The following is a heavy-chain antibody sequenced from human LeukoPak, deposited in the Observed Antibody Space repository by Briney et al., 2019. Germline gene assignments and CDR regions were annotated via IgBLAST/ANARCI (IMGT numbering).Heavy chain of an antibody. Sequence: SVKVSCKASGGTFSSYAISWVRQAPGQGLEWMGGIIPIFGTANYAQKFQGRVTITADKSTSTAYMELSSLRSEDTAVYYCARDYDSSGYYYYWGQGTLVTVSS. CDR1: GGTFSSYA. D-gene: IGHD3-22*01. V-gene: IGHV1-69*06. CDR2: IIPIFGTA. CDR3: ARDYDSSGYYYY. J-gene: IGHJ4*02.